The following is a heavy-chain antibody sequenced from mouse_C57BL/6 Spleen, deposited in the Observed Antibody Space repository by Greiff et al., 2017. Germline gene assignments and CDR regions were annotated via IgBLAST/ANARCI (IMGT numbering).Heavy chain of an antibody. D-gene: IGHD2-14*01. CDR2: ISSGGSYT. J-gene: IGHJ3*01. V-gene: IGHV5-6*01. CDR1: GFTFSSYG. Sequence: EVQLVESGGDLVKPGGSLKLSCAASGFTFSSYGMSWVRQTPDQRLEWVAIISSGGSYTYYTDSVKGRFTIARDNAKNTLYLHRSSLKSEDTAKYYCARINAYDADRFAYWGNGTLVAVS. CDR3: ARINAYDADRFAY.